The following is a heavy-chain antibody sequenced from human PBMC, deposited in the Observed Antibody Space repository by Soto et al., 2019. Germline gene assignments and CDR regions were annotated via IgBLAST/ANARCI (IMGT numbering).Heavy chain of an antibody. CDR1: GFTFTNYW. CDR3: VRQATGYKSKWFDP. J-gene: IGHJ5*02. CDR2: IYPADSQP. V-gene: IGHV5-51*01. D-gene: IGHD3-9*01. Sequence: PGESLKISCEKAGFTFTNYWIAWVRQIPGKGLEWMGGIYPADSQPRYSPTSQGQVAISADKSVNTAYLQWRSLKASDTALYFCVRQATGYKSKWFDPWGQGTLVTISS.